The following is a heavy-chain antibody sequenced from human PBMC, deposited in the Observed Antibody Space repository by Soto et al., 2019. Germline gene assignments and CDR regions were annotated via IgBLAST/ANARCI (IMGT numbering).Heavy chain of an antibody. D-gene: IGHD1-1*01. V-gene: IGHV3-33*01. CDR2: IWYDGSNK. J-gene: IGHJ6*01. CDR1: GFTFSSYG. Sequence: QVQLVESGGGVVQPGRSLRLSCAASGFTFSSYGMHWVRQAPGKGLEWVAVIWYDGSNKYYADSVKGRFTISRDNSKNTLYLQMNSVRAEDTAVYYCARRWNDDGIYCYYGMDAWGQGTTVTVSS. CDR3: ARRWNDDGIYCYYGMDA.